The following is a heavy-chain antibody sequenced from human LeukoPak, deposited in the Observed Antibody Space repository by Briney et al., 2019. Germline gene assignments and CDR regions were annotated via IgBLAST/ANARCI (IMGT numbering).Heavy chain of an antibody. Sequence: PSETLSLTCTVSGGSISSSSYYWGWIRQPPGKGLEWIGSIYYSGSTYYNPSLKSRVTISVDTSKNQFSLKLSSVTAADTAVYYCARARFRVRGYSYSHWGQGTLVTVSS. CDR1: GGSISSSSYY. J-gene: IGHJ4*02. V-gene: IGHV4-39*07. D-gene: IGHD5-18*01. CDR3: ARARFRVRGYSYSH. CDR2: IYYSGST.